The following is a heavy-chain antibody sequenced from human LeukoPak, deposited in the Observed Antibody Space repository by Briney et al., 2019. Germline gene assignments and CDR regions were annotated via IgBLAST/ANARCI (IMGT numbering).Heavy chain of an antibody. V-gene: IGHV3-33*01. Sequence: PGGSLRLSCAASGFTFSNFGFHWVRQAPGKGLEWVAVIFYGGSRKFYADSVKGRFTISRDTSKNTLYLQLKSLRADDTAVYYCARDDSATYYNLAYWGQGTPVTVSS. D-gene: IGHD3-10*01. CDR1: GFTFSNFG. CDR2: IFYGGSRK. J-gene: IGHJ4*02. CDR3: ARDDSATYYNLAY.